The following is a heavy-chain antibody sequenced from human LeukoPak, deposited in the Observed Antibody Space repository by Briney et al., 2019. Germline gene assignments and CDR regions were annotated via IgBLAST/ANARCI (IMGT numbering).Heavy chain of an antibody. V-gene: IGHV4-59*01. D-gene: IGHD6-13*01. Sequence: SETLSLTCTVSGGSISSYYWSWIRQPPGKRLEWIGYIYYSGSTNYNPSLKSRVTISVDTSKNQFSLKLSSVTAADTAVYYCARGIAAAGDWFDPWGQGTLVTVSS. J-gene: IGHJ5*02. CDR3: ARGIAAAGDWFDP. CDR2: IYYSGST. CDR1: GGSISSYY.